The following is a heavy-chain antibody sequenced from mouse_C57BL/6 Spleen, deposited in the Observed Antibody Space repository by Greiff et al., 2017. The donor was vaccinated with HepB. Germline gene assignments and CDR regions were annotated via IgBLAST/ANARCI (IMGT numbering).Heavy chain of an antibody. J-gene: IGHJ3*01. D-gene: IGHD3-2*02. CDR3: AMGMDSSGYEAY. CDR2: IHPSDSDT. V-gene: IGHV1-74*01. Sequence: QVQLKESGAELVKPGASVKVSCKASGYTFTSYWMHWVKQRPGQGLEWIGRIHPSDSDTNYNQKFKGKATLTVDKSSSTAYMQLSSLTSEDSAVYYCAMGMDSSGYEAYWGQGTLVTVSA. CDR1: GYTFTSYW.